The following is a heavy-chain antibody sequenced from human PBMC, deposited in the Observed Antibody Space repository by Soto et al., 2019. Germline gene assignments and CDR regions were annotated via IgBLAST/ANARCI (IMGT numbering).Heavy chain of an antibody. J-gene: IGHJ3*02. CDR2: ISSSSSTI. Sequence: PGGSLRLSCAASGFTFSSYSMNWVRQAPGKGLEWVSYISSSSSTIYYADSVKGRFTISRDNAKNSLYLQMNGLRDEDTAVYYCASGDSQDIVLVPAVSDAFDIWGQGTMVTVSS. CDR3: ASGDSQDIVLVPAVSDAFDI. V-gene: IGHV3-48*02. D-gene: IGHD2-2*01. CDR1: GFTFSSYS.